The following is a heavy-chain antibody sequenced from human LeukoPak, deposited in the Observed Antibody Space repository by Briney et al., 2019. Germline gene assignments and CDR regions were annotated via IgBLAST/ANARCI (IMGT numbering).Heavy chain of an antibody. CDR1: GGSFSGYC. CDR2: ITHSGST. J-gene: IGHJ4*02. CDR3: ARGGERSSGWYSTYY. V-gene: IGHV4-34*01. Sequence: PSETLSLTCAVYGGSFSGYCWSWIRQPPGKGLERIGEITHSGSTNYNPSLKSRVTISVDTSKNQFSLKLSSVTAADTAVYYCARGGERSSGWYSTYYWGQGTLVTVSS. D-gene: IGHD6-19*01.